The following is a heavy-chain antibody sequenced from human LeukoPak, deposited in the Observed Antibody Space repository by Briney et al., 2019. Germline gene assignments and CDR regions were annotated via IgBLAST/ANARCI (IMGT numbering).Heavy chain of an antibody. CDR2: IYTSGST. CDR1: GGSISSYY. V-gene: IGHV4-4*07. J-gene: IGHJ6*03. CDR3: AGGRRGYSGYVPHYYYMDV. D-gene: IGHD5-12*01. Sequence: SETLSLTCTVSGGSISSYYWSWIRQPAGKGLEWIGRIYTSGSTNYNPSLKSRVTMSVDTSKNQFSLKLSSVTAADTAVYYCAGGRRGYSGYVPHYYYMDVWGKGTTVTVSS.